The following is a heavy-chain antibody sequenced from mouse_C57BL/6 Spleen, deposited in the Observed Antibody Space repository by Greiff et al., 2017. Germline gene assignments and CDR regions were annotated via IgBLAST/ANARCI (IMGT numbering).Heavy chain of an antibody. CDR2: ISGGGGNT. CDR3: ARHPDYYAMDY. V-gene: IGHV5-9*01. Sequence: EVQVVESGGGLVKPGGSLKLSCAASGFTFSSYTMSWVRQTPEKRLEWVATISGGGGNTYYPDSVKGRFTISRDNAKNTLYLQMSSLRSEDTALYYCARHPDYYAMDYWGQGTSVTVSS. CDR1: GFTFSSYT. J-gene: IGHJ4*01.